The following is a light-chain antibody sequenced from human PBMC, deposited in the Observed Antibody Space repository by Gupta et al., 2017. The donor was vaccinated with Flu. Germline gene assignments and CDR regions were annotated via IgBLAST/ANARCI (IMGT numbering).Light chain of an antibody. V-gene: IGLV3-1*01. J-gene: IGLJ1*01. CDR3: QAWDSSTL. CDR2: QDS. CDR1: KLGDKY. Sequence: SYQLTQPPSVSVSPRPTPTITCSGDKLGDKYACWYQQKPGQSPVLVIYQDSKRPSGIPERFSGSNSGNTATLNISGTQAMDEADYYCQAWDSSTLFGTGTKVTVL.